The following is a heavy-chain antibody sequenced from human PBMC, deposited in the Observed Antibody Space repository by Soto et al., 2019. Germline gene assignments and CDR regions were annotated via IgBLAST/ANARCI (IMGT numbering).Heavy chain of an antibody. J-gene: IGHJ4*02. V-gene: IGHV1-46*01. CDR1: GYTFTNYY. CDR2: IKPGGGST. D-gene: IGHD5-18*01. CDR3: ASPLDTTMVTGLGY. Sequence: ASVKVSCKASGYTFTNYYMHWVRQAPGQGLEWMGIIKPGGGSTTYAQKFQGRVTMTRDTSTSTVYMELRSLRYEDTAVYYCASPLDTTMVTGLGYWGQGTLVTVSS.